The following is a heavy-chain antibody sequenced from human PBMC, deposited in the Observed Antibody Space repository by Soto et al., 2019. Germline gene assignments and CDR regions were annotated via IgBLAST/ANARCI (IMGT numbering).Heavy chain of an antibody. D-gene: IGHD2-15*01. CDR1: GYTFTGHF. CDR2: INPNSGGT. J-gene: IGHJ4*02. CDR3: ARAGYCSGGSCQKQIDY. V-gene: IGHV1-2*04. Sequence: ASVKVSCKASGYTFTGHFLHWVRQAPGQGLEWMGWINPNSGGTNYAQKFQGWVTMTRDTSISTAYMELSRLRSGDTAVYYCARAGYCSGGSCQKQIDYWGQGTLVTVS.